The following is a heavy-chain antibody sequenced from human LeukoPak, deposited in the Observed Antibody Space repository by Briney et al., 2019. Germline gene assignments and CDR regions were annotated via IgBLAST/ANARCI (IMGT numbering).Heavy chain of an antibody. J-gene: IGHJ4*02. Sequence: GGSLRLSCAASGFTFSAFSMNWVRQPPGKGLEWVASIRAHSNYIHYADSLKGRFTISRDNAKNSLYLQLNSLRAEDTAVYYCARDNPTPDYYSESYWYVFDSWGQGTLVTVSS. CDR1: GFTFSAFS. CDR2: IRAHSNYI. CDR3: ARDNPTPDYYSESYWYVFDS. V-gene: IGHV3-21*01. D-gene: IGHD2-21*01.